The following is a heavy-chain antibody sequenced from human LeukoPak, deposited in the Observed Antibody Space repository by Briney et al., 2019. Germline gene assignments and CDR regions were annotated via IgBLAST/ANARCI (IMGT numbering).Heavy chain of an antibody. V-gene: IGHV4-34*01. J-gene: IGHJ5*01. CDR3: ARGMATFSHFSSGSHSRFDS. D-gene: IGHD3-3*02. CDR2: ISNSGST. CDR1: GVSVRDYS. Sequence: SETLSLNCGVSGVSVRDYSGTWIRQPPGKGREGIGEISNSGSTHYNPSLKRRLNISVETTQHPLSLKLHSVTAADTDVYYCARGMATFSHFSSGSHSRFDSWGQGTLVSVSS.